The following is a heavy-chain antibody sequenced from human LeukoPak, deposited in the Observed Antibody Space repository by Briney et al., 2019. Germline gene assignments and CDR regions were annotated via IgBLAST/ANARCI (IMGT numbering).Heavy chain of an antibody. Sequence: GGSLRLSCAASGFTFSDYYMGWIRQAPGKGLEWVSYISSSGSTIYYADSVKGRFTISRDNAKNSLYLQMNSLRAEDTAVYYCARVPTVTSTHDAFDIWGQGTMVTVSS. CDR2: ISSSGSTI. CDR3: ARVPTVTSTHDAFDI. D-gene: IGHD4-17*01. J-gene: IGHJ3*02. V-gene: IGHV3-11*01. CDR1: GFTFSDYY.